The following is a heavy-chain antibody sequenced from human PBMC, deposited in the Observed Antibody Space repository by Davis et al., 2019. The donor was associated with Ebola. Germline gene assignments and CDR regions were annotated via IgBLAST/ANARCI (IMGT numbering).Heavy chain of an antibody. V-gene: IGHV1-69*02. Sequence: SVKVSCKASGGTFSSYTISWVRQAPGQGLEWMGRIIPILGIANYAQKFQGRVTMTRDNSISTAYMELSSLTSEDTAVYFCARAYWYFDLWGRGTLVTVSS. CDR3: ARAYWYFDL. CDR1: GGTFSSYT. J-gene: IGHJ2*01. CDR2: IIPILGIA.